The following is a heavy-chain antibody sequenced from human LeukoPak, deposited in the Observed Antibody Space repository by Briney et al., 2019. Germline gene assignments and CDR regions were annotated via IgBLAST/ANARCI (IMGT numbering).Heavy chain of an antibody. D-gene: IGHD3-22*01. V-gene: IGHV1-18*01. J-gene: IGHJ4*02. CDR2: ISIYNGNT. Sequence: GASVKVSCKASGYTFTSYGISWVRQAPGQGLEWMGWISIYNGNTKFAQKFQGRITMTTDTSTSTDYLELRRLRSDDTAVYYFARDRASSDYYYEYWGKGTLDTVSS. CDR1: GYTFTSYG. CDR3: ARDRASSDYYYEY.